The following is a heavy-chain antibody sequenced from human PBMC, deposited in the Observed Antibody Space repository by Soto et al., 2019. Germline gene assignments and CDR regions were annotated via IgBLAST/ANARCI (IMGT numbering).Heavy chain of an antibody. V-gene: IGHV4-4*02. CDR1: GGSISRNNW. D-gene: IGHD6-25*01. J-gene: IGHJ6*02. CDR2: IYHSGST. CDR3: ATEPGYPLEDYYYYGVDV. Sequence: SSETLSLTCAVSGGSISRNNWWNWVRQSPGKGLEWIGEIYHSGSTNYNPSLKSRVTIAMDKSKNQFSLKPSSVTAADTAVYYCATEPGYPLEDYYYYGVDVWGQGTTVTVSS.